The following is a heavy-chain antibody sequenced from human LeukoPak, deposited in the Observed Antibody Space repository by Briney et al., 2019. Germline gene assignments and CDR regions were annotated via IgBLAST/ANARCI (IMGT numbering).Heavy chain of an antibody. CDR1: GFTFSSYT. Sequence: GGSLRLSCAASGFTFSSYTMNWVRQAPGKGLEWVSSISGSSSYMSYADSVKGRFTISRDNAKNSLYLQMNILRAEDTAVYYCAFSSSWYGDYWGQGTLVTVSS. CDR2: ISGSSSYM. D-gene: IGHD6-13*01. CDR3: AFSSSWYGDY. V-gene: IGHV3-21*01. J-gene: IGHJ4*02.